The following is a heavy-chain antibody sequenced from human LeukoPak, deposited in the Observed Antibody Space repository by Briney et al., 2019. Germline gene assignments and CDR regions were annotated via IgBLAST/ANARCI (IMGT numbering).Heavy chain of an antibody. D-gene: IGHD1-14*01. CDR3: ARQIGRASYFDY. Sequence: SETLSLTCTVSGDSISSYYWSWIRQPPGKGLEWIGYIYYSGSTNYNPSLKSRVTISVDTSKNQFSLKLSSVTAADTAVYYCARQIGRASYFDYWGQGTLVTVSS. CDR1: GDSISSYY. V-gene: IGHV4-59*08. J-gene: IGHJ4*02. CDR2: IYYSGST.